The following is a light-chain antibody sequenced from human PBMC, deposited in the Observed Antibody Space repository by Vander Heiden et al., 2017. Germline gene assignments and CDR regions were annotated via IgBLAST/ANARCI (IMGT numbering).Light chain of an antibody. Sequence: QSGLTQPPSASGTPGQRVTISCSGSSSITENTYVYWFQQLPGAAPKVLIYRNNQRPSGVPDRFSGSKSGTSASLAVSGLRSEDEADYYCAVWDDSLSRWVFGGGTKLTVL. CDR1: SSITENTY. CDR2: RNN. V-gene: IGLV1-47*01. J-gene: IGLJ3*02. CDR3: AVWDDSLSRWV.